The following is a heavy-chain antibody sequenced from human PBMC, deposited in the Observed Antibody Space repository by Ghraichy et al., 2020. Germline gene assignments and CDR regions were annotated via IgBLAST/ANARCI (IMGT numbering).Heavy chain of an antibody. CDR2: IYYSGST. V-gene: IGHV4-39*01. D-gene: IGHD1-7*01. Sequence: SETLSLTCTVSGGSISSSSYYWGWIRQPPGKGLEWIGSIYYSGSTYYNPSLKSRVTISVDTSKNQFSLKLSSVTAADTAVYYCARHVIPGITGTTGGSDYWGQGTLVTVSS. J-gene: IGHJ4*02. CDR1: GGSISSSSYY. CDR3: ARHVIPGITGTTGGSDY.